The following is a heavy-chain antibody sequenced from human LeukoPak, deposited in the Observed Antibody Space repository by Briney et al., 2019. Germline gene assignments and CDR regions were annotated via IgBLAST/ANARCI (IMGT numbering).Heavy chain of an antibody. D-gene: IGHD3-10*01. Sequence: GGSLRLSCAASGFTVSSNYMSWVRQAPGKGLEWVSVIYSGGSTYYADSVKGRFTISRDNSKNTLYLQMNSLRAGDTAVYYCARDRAYYFDYWGQGTLVTVSS. V-gene: IGHV3-66*01. J-gene: IGHJ4*02. CDR1: GFTVSSNY. CDR2: IYSGGST. CDR3: ARDRAYYFDY.